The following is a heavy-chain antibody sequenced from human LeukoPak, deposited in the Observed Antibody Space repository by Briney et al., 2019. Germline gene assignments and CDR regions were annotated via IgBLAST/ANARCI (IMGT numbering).Heavy chain of an antibody. CDR2: IIPSFGIP. CDR1: GDAFNSHT. J-gene: IGHJ6*02. CDR3: ARDFWGTMVRAASMDV. Sequence: GASVKVSCKASGDAFNSHTINRVRQAPGQGLEWVGSIIPSFGIPSYAQKFKGRVTISADTSTTTAFMDLTSLRSEDTAVYYCARDFWGTMVRAASMDVWGQGTTVTVSS. D-gene: IGHD3-10*01. V-gene: IGHV1-69*10.